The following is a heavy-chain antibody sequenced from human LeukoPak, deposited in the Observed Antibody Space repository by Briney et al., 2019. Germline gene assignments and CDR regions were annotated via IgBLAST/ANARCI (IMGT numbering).Heavy chain of an antibody. CDR3: ARELSGDGYNPLAF. Sequence: PGRSLRLSCAASGFTFSSFTMNWVRQTPGKGLVWVSSISSDGSGIFYADSVKGRFTVSRDNAKKSLLLQMNSLRADDTAVYYCARELSGDGYNPLAFWGQGTMVTVSS. CDR2: ISSDGSGI. CDR1: GFTFSSFT. V-gene: IGHV3-21*01. D-gene: IGHD5-24*01. J-gene: IGHJ1*01.